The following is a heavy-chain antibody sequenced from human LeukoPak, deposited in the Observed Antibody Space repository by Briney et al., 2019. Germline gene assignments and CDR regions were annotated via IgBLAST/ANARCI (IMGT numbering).Heavy chain of an antibody. J-gene: IGHJ5*02. V-gene: IGHV1-18*01. CDR2: ISAYNGNT. CDR1: GYTFSNYG. Sequence: ASVKLSCKASGYTFSNYGISWVRQAPGQGLEWMGWISAYNGNTNYAQKIQDRVTMTTDTSTSTTYMELRSLRSDATAVYYCARGGGYCSSTSCYTGLIRGWFDPXXXGTLVTVSS. CDR3: ARGGGYCSSTSCYTGLIRGWFDP. D-gene: IGHD2-2*02.